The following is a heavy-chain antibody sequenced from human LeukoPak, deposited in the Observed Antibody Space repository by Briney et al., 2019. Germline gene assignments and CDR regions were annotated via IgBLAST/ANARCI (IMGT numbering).Heavy chain of an antibody. CDR2: ISKNTVDT. V-gene: IGHV3-23*01. CDR1: GFIFSRYA. D-gene: IGHD3-9*01. Sequence: GGSLRLSCRGSGFIFSRYAVSWVRQAPGKGLEWVSAISKNTVDTYYADSVKGRLTISRDSSKNTVYLQMNSLRAEDTAVYYCVRDMEPLRYFDTWGQGTLVTVSS. J-gene: IGHJ4*02. CDR3: VRDMEPLRYFDT.